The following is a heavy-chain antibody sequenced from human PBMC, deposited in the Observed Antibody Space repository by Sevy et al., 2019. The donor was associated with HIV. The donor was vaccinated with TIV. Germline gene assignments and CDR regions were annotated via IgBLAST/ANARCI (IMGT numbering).Heavy chain of an antibody. Sequence: GGSLRLSCTTSGFTFSAYAMHWVRQAPGKGLEWVAIIWSDGAYQYHGDSVKGRFTISRDNSKNTLYLQMNSLRAEDTAVYYCAKDLRAEWLSFPFDYWGQGTLVTVSS. J-gene: IGHJ4*02. CDR1: GFTFSAYA. V-gene: IGHV3-33*06. CDR3: AKDLRAEWLSFPFDY. D-gene: IGHD3-3*01. CDR2: IWSDGAYQ.